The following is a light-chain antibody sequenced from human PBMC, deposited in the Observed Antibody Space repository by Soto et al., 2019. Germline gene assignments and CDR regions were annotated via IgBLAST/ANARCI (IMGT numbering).Light chain of an antibody. CDR2: DAS. J-gene: IGKJ1*01. CDR3: QQRSNWPWT. V-gene: IGKV3-11*01. CDR1: QSVNIY. Sequence: EIVLTQSPATVSLSPGERVTLSCRASQSVNIYLAWYQQKPGQAPRLLIYDASNRATGIPARFSGSGSGTDFTLTISSLEPEDFAVYYCQQRSNWPWTFGQGTKV.